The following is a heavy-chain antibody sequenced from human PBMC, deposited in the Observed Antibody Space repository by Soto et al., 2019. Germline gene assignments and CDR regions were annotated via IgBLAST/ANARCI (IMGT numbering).Heavy chain of an antibody. V-gene: IGHV3-7*03. D-gene: IGHD3-22*01. CDR1: GFTFSSYW. CDR2: IKQDGSEK. Sequence: LRLSCAASGFTFSSYWMSWVRQAPGKGLEWVANIKQDGSEKYYVDSVKGRFTISRDNAKNSLYLQMNSLRAEDTAVYYCARGRRDYYDSSGYYFFAFDIWGQGTMVTVSS. J-gene: IGHJ3*02. CDR3: ARGRRDYYDSSGYYFFAFDI.